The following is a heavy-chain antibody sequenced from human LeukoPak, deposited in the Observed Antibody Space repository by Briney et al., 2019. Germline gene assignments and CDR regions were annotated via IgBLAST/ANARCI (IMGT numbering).Heavy chain of an antibody. J-gene: IGHJ6*04. V-gene: IGHV4-59*01. CDR3: AKFTHYHGMDV. CDR1: GGSISSYY. Sequence: SETPSLTCTVSGGSISSYYWSWIRQPPGKGLAWIGYIYYSGNTNYNPSLKSRVTISADTSKNQFSLKLSSVTAADTAVYYCAKFTHYHGMDVWGKGTTVTVSS. CDR2: IYYSGNT.